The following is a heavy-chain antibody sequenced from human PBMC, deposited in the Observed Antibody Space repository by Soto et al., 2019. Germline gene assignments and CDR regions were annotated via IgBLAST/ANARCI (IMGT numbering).Heavy chain of an antibody. D-gene: IGHD3-22*01. CDR3: AATLDWGSYDFGGYPS. V-gene: IGHV1-58*01. CDR1: GFTFSRSA. Sequence: QLHVAQSGPEVKKPGTSVKVSCKGSGFTFSRSAVQWVRQALGQGLEWIGWIVAASGKTDYSQIFQERLTITMDMSTSSAYMELSSLSSEDTAVYYCAATLDWGSYDFGGYPSWGQGTLVTVSS. CDR2: IVAASGKT. J-gene: IGHJ4*02.